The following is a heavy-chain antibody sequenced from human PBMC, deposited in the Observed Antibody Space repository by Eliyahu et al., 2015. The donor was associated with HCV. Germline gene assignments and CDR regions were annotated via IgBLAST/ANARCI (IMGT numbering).Heavy chain of an antibody. J-gene: IGHJ5*02. V-gene: IGHV3-15*07. CDR1: DFIFKXAW. CDR2: IKSKTDGGTT. Sequence: EVQLVESGGGLVKPGGSLRLSCAASDFIFKXAWMNWVRLGPGKGXEWVGRIKSKTDGGTTDYAAPVKGRFTISRDDSKNTLYLQMNSLKTEDTAVYYCTTDRNIILMTDEYNWFDPWGQGTLVTVSS. D-gene: IGHD2-8*01. CDR3: TTDRNIILMTDEYNWFDP.